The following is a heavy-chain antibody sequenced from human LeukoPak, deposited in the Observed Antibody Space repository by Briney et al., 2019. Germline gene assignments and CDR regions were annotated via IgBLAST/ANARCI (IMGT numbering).Heavy chain of an antibody. CDR1: GGTFSSYA. Sequence: GASVKVSCKASGGTFSSYAISWVRQAPGQGLEWMGRIIPILGIANYAQKFQGRVTITADKSTSTAYVELSSLRSEDTAVYYCARAAYQLPDPTWFDPWGQGTLVTVSS. J-gene: IGHJ5*02. CDR2: IIPILGIA. D-gene: IGHD2-2*01. V-gene: IGHV1-69*04. CDR3: ARAAYQLPDPTWFDP.